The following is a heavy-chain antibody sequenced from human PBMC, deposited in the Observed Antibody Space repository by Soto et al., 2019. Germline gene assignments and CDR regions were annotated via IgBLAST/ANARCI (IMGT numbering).Heavy chain of an antibody. V-gene: IGHV1-3*04. D-gene: IGHD3-10*01. J-gene: IGHJ5*02. CDR2: INSDTGYT. CDR3: VRGKEAGVWFDP. CDR1: GFTFSHHS. Sequence: QVQLVQSGAEVTKPGASVLVSCKASGFTFSHHSIHWVRQAPGQRLEWMGWINSDTGYTKYSQKFQARLTITWDSSAKTAYMELSSLQSEDTAVYYCVRGKEAGVWFDPWGQGTLVTVSS.